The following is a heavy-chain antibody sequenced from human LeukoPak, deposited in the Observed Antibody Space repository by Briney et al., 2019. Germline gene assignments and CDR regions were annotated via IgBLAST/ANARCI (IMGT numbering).Heavy chain of an antibody. J-gene: IGHJ4*02. V-gene: IGHV3-15*01. Sequence: KPGGSLRLSCAASGFTFSNAWMSWLRQAPGKGREWVGRNKSKTDGGTTEYATPVKGRFTIPRHESKQTLYLQMNSLKTEDTAVYYCTSYSHYYFDYWGQGTLVTVSS. CDR1: GFTFSNAW. D-gene: IGHD3-10*01. CDR2: NKSKTDGGTT. CDR3: TSYSHYYFDY.